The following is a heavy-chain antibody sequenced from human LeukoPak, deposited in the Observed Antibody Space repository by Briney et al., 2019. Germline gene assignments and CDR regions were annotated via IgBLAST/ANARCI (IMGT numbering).Heavy chain of an antibody. D-gene: IGHD5-24*01. CDR2: IRHDGSNK. Sequence: GSLILSCTTSGFIFSNYGMHWVRQAPGKGLEWVAFIRHDGSNKYYADSVKGRCTISRDNSKKTVYLQMNSLRTEDTAVYYCAKDRWLQGYFDYWGQGTLVTVSS. V-gene: IGHV3-30*02. CDR3: AKDRWLQGYFDY. J-gene: IGHJ4*02. CDR1: GFIFSNYG.